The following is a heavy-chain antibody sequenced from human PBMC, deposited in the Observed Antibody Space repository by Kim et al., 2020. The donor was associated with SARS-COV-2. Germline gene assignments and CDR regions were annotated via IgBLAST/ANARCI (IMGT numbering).Heavy chain of an antibody. D-gene: IGHD3-3*01. CDR2: ISGSGGST. J-gene: IGHJ4*02. V-gene: IGHV3-23*01. CDR1: GFTFSSYA. Sequence: GGSLRLSCAASGFTFSSYAMSWVRQAPGKGLEWVSAISGSGGSTYYADSVKGRFTISRDNSKNTLYLQMNRLRAEDTAVYYCAKGTGITIFGVVIDWSTPGYWGQGTVVTVSS. CDR3: AKGTGITIFGVVIDWSTPGY.